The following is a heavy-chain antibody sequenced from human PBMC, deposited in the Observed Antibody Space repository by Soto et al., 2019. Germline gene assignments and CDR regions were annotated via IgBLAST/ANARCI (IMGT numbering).Heavy chain of an antibody. D-gene: IGHD2-2*01. Sequence: GASVKVSCKASGGSFSSYTISWVRQAPGQGLEWMGRIIPILGIANYAQKFQGRVTITADKSASTAYMELSSLRSEDTAVYYCARAGYCISTSCYGWFDPWGQGTLVTVSS. CDR1: GGSFSSYT. CDR3: ARAGYCISTSCYGWFDP. CDR2: IIPILGIA. J-gene: IGHJ5*02. V-gene: IGHV1-69*02.